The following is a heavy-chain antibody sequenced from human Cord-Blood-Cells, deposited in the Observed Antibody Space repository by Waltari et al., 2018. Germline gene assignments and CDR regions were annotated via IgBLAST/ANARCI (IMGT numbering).Heavy chain of an antibody. CDR2: IIPIFGTA. J-gene: IGHJ3*02. CDR3: ARGYSSSWYAFDI. Sequence: QVQLVQSGAEVKKPGSSVKVSCQASGGTFRSYALSCVRQAPGQGLEWMGGIIPIFGTANYAQKFQGRVTITADESTSTAYMELSSLRSEDTAVYYCARGYSSSWYAFDIWGQGTMVTVSS. D-gene: IGHD6-13*01. CDR1: GGTFRSYA. V-gene: IGHV1-69*01.